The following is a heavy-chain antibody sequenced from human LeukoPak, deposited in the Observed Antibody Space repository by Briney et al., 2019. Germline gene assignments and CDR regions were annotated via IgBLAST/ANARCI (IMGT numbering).Heavy chain of an antibody. J-gene: IGHJ4*02. Sequence: SETLSLTCTVSGLSFEHYFWSWIRQPPGKGLEWVGYVYYSGSTDYSPSLESRLTISADTSKNRFSLKLRSVTAADTAVYYCASLRRSHGSEYWGQGTLVTVSS. V-gene: IGHV4-59*01. D-gene: IGHD3-10*01. CDR3: ASLRRSHGSEY. CDR1: GLSFEHYF. CDR2: VYYSGST.